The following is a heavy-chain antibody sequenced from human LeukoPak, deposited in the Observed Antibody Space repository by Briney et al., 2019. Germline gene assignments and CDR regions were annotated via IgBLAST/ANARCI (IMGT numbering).Heavy chain of an antibody. CDR2: IYHTGST. CDR3: ARDSGTTGEVKFDP. Sequence: PSETLSLTCAVSGDSISSNNWWSWVRQPPGKGLEWIGEIYHTGSTNYNPSLKSRAAISVDKSKNQFSLKLSSVTAADTAVYYCARDSGTTGEVKFDPWGQGTLVTVSS. CDR1: GDSISSNNW. V-gene: IGHV4-4*02. D-gene: IGHD3-10*01. J-gene: IGHJ5*02.